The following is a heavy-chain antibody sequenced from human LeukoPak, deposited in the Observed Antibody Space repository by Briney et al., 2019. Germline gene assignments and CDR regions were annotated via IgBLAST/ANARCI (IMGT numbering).Heavy chain of an antibody. CDR1: GFSVSSNY. CDR3: ARDGIAAAGRLDNWFDP. Sequence: PGGSLRLSCAASGFSVSSNYMNWVRQAPGKGLEWVSGINSVDSRYYADSVRGRFSISRDNSKNTLYLQMNSLRAEDTAVYYCARDGIAAAGRLDNWFDPWGQGTLVTVSS. V-gene: IGHV3-53*05. CDR2: INSVDSR. D-gene: IGHD6-13*01. J-gene: IGHJ5*02.